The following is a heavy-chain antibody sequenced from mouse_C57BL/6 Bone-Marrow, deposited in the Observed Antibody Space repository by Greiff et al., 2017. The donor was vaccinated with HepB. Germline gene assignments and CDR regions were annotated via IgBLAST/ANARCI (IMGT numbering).Heavy chain of an antibody. V-gene: IGHV5-4*01. J-gene: IGHJ3*01. D-gene: IGHD2-2*01. Sequence: EVQRVGSGGGLVKPGGSLKLSCAASGFTFSSYAMSWVRQTPEKRLEWVATISDGGSYTYYPDNVKGRFTISRDNAKNNLYLQMSHLKSEDTAMYYCARGYYGYDEGFAYWGQGTLVTVSA. CDR3: ARGYYGYDEGFAY. CDR1: GFTFSSYA. CDR2: ISDGGSYT.